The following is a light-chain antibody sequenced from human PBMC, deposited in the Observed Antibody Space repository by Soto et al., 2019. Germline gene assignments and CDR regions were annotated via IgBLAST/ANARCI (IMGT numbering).Light chain of an antibody. CDR2: AAS. Sequence: DIQMTQSPSSLSGSVGDRVTMTCRASQSISSYLNWYQQKPGKAPKLLIYAASSLQSGVPSRFSGSGSGTDFTLTISSLQPEDFATYYCQQSYSTPWTFGQGTKVDI. V-gene: IGKV1-39*01. CDR1: QSISSY. J-gene: IGKJ1*01. CDR3: QQSYSTPWT.